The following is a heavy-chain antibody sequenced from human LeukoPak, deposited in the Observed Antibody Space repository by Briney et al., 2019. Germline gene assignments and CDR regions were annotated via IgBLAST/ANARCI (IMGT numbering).Heavy chain of an antibody. V-gene: IGHV1-69*05. Sequence: AASVKVSCKASGGTFSSYAISWVRQAPGQGLEWIGRIIPIFGTANYAQKFQGRVTITTDESTSTAYMELSSLRSEDTAVYYCARGGDGSVQFDYWGQGTLVTVSS. D-gene: IGHD6-25*01. CDR2: IIPIFGTA. J-gene: IGHJ4*02. CDR3: ARGGDGSVQFDY. CDR1: GGTFSSYA.